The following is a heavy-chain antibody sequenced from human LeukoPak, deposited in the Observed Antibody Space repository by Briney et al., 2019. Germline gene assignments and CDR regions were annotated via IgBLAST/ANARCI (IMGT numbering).Heavy chain of an antibody. Sequence: ASVKVSCKASGYTFTSYGISWVRQAPGQGLEWMGWISAYNGNTNYAQKLQGRVTMTTDTSTSTAYMELGSLRSDDTAVYYCARGLGSGSYFRRRAFDIWGQGTMVTVSS. V-gene: IGHV1-18*01. CDR1: GYTFTSYG. CDR3: ARGLGSGSYFRRRAFDI. D-gene: IGHD3-10*01. J-gene: IGHJ3*02. CDR2: ISAYNGNT.